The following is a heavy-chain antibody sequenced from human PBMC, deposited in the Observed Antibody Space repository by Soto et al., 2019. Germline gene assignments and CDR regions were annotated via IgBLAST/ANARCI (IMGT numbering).Heavy chain of an antibody. CDR3: ASWGFGELLNWFDP. Sequence: QVQLQESGPGLVKPSQTLSLTCTVSGGSISSGGYYWSWIRQHPGKGLEWIGYIYYSGSTYYNPSLKSRVTISVETSKNQFSLKLSSVTAADTAVYYCASWGFGELLNWFDPWGQGTLVTVSS. CDR1: GGSISSGGYY. D-gene: IGHD3-10*01. J-gene: IGHJ5*02. CDR2: IYYSGST. V-gene: IGHV4-31*03.